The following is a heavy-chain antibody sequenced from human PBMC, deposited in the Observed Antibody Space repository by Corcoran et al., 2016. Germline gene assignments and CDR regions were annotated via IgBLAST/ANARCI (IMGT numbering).Heavy chain of an antibody. CDR3: AGGVVPAAIGGFDP. Sequence: QVQLVQSGAEVKKPGASVKVSCKAPGYTFTSYGIIWVRQAPGQGLEWMGWISAYNGNTNYAQKLQGRVTMTTDTSTSTAYMELRSLRSDETAGCYCAGGVVPAAIGGFDPWGQGTLVTVSS. CDR2: ISAYNGNT. CDR1: GYTFTSYG. J-gene: IGHJ5*02. V-gene: IGHV1-18*01. D-gene: IGHD2-2*01.